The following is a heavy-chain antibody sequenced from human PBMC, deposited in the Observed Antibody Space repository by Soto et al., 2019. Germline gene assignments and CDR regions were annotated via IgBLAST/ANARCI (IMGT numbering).Heavy chain of an antibody. CDR3: ARAPYSSSWYGGGFDY. J-gene: IGHJ4*02. Sequence: QVQLQQWGAGLLKPSETLSLTCAVYGGSFSGYYWSWIRQPPGKGLEWIGEINHSGSTNYNPSLKSRVTISVDTPKNQFSLKLSPVTAADTAVYYCARAPYSSSWYGGGFDYWGQGTLVTVSS. V-gene: IGHV4-34*01. CDR1: GGSFSGYY. CDR2: INHSGST. D-gene: IGHD6-13*01.